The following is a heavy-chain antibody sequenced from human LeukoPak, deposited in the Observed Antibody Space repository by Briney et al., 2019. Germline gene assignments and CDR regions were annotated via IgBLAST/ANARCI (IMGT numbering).Heavy chain of an antibody. V-gene: IGHV3-48*03. CDR1: GFSFSSYE. CDR2: ISSSGSIT. CDR3: ASTRSTSDWYTRGFEY. D-gene: IGHD6-19*01. J-gene: IGHJ4*02. Sequence: PGGSLRLSCADSGFSFSSYEMNWVRQAPGKGLEWISYISSSGSITFYADSEKGRFTISRDNARNSLYLQMNSLRVEDTAVYYCASTRSTSDWYTRGFEYWGQGTLVTVSS.